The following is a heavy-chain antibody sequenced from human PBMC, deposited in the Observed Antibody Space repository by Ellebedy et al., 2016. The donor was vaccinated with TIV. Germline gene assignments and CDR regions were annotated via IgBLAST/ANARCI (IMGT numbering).Heavy chain of an antibody. CDR3: ARARRGLLWADN. Sequence: AASVKVSCKTSGYTFGSFDIVWVRQATGQGLEWMGWMNPNSANTGYAEKFRYTVTLTRDTSTDTAYMELNSLRSEDTAVYYCARARRGLLWADNWGLGTLVAVSS. D-gene: IGHD4-17*01. CDR1: GYTFGSFD. J-gene: IGHJ4*02. V-gene: IGHV1-8*01. CDR2: MNPNSANT.